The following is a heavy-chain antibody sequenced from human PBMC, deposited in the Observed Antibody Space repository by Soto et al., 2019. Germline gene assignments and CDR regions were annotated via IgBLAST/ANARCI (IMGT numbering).Heavy chain of an antibody. J-gene: IGHJ6*02. CDR2: MNPNSGNT. CDR1: GYTFTSYD. D-gene: IGHD3-3*01. Sequence: QVQLVQSGAEVKKPGASVKVSCKASGYTFTSYDINWVRQATGQGLEWMGWMNPNSGNTGYAQKLQARVTMTTNTSISTAYMELSSLRSEATAVYYCARWPVGYYYYGMDVWGQGTTVTVSS. V-gene: IGHV1-8*01. CDR3: ARWPVGYYYYGMDV.